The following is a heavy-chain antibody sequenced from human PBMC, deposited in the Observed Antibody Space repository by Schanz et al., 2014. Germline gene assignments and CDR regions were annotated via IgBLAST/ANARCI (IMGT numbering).Heavy chain of an antibody. D-gene: IGHD1-26*01. CDR1: GFTLSRHW. CDR3: VKDLQRELLRDDHYYGMDV. V-gene: IGHV3-74*01. Sequence: EVELVESGGGLVHPGGSRRLSCAASGFTLSRHWMHWVRQRPGGGLVWVSRINSDGGTTDYADSVKGRFTTSRDNSKNTMYLQMNSLRAEDTAVYYCVKDLQRELLRDDHYYGMDVWGQGTTVTVSS. CDR2: INSDGGTT. J-gene: IGHJ6*02.